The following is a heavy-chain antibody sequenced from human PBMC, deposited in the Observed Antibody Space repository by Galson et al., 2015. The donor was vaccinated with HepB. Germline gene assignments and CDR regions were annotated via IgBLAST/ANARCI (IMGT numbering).Heavy chain of an antibody. D-gene: IGHD6-19*01. Sequence: SGAEVKKPGESLRISCKGSGYSFTSYWISWVRQMPGKGLEWMGRIDPSDSYTNYSPSFQGHVTISADKSISTAYLQWSSLKASDTAMYYCARGGGWRVQDGSKTGGGYYGMDVWGQGTTVTVSS. V-gene: IGHV5-10-1*01. CDR1: GYSFTSYW. CDR3: ARGGGWRVQDGSKTGGGYYGMDV. CDR2: IDPSDSYT. J-gene: IGHJ6*02.